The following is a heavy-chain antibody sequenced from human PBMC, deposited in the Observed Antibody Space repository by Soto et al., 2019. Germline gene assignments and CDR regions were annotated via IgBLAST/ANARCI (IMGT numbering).Heavy chain of an antibody. CDR1: GFTVSSNY. J-gene: IGHJ6*02. V-gene: IGHV3-53*01. CDR3: ARDPPATRHGMDV. CDR2: IYSGGSR. Sequence: EVQLVEPGGGLIQPGGSLRLSCAASGFTVSSNYMSWVRQAPVKGLEWVSVIYSGGSRYYADSVRGRFTISRDNSKNTLYLQMKSLRAEDTAVYYCARDPPATRHGMDVWGQGTTVNVSS.